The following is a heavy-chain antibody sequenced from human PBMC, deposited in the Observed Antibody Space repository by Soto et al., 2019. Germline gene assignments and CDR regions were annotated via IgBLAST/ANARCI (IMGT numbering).Heavy chain of an antibody. CDR3: ARDEPLWFGELLSSTYYYGMDV. CDR2: ISSSGSTI. J-gene: IGHJ6*02. CDR1: GFTFSDYD. V-gene: IGHV3-11*01. D-gene: IGHD3-10*01. Sequence: PGGSLRLSCAASGFTFSDYDMSWIRQAPGKGLEWVSYISSSGSTIYYADSVKGRFTISRDNAKNSLYLQMNSLRAEDTAVDYFARDEPLWFGELLSSTYYYGMDVWGQGTRV.